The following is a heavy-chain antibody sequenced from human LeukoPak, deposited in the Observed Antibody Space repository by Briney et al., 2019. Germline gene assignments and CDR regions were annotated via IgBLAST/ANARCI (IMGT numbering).Heavy chain of an antibody. CDR1: GFTFSSYS. Sequence: GGSLRLSCAASGFTFSSYSMNWVRQAPGKGLEWVSYISSSSSTIYYADSVKGRFTISRDNAKNSLYLQMNSLRAEDTAVYYCARGRVGALYYFDYWGQGTPVTVSS. V-gene: IGHV3-48*01. J-gene: IGHJ4*02. CDR2: ISSSSSTI. CDR3: ARGRVGALYYFDY. D-gene: IGHD1-26*01.